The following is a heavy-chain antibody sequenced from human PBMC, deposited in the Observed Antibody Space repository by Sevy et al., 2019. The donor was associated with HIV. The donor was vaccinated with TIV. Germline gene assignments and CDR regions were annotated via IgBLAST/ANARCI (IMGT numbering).Heavy chain of an antibody. CDR3: VSLFLSYRSGWSYFDY. CDR1: GFTVNDKY. CDR2: IFSSGST. Sequence: GGSLRLSCAISGFTVNDKYIIWVRQAPGKGLEWVSVIFSSGSTYYADSAKGRFTISRDNSKNTVDLQMNSVRAEDTAVYYCVSLFLSYRSGWSYFDYLGQRTLVTVSS. D-gene: IGHD6-19*01. J-gene: IGHJ4*02. V-gene: IGHV3-66*02.